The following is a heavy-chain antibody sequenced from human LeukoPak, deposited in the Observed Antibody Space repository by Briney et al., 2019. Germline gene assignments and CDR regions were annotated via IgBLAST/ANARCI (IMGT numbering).Heavy chain of an antibody. Sequence: PGGSLRLSCAASGFTVSSNYMNWVRKAPGKGLKWVSVIYSGGSTYYADSVKGRFTISRDNSKNTLYLQMNSLRAEDTAVYYCARDVSYGWYYFDYWGQGTLVTVSS. CDR2: IYSGGST. D-gene: IGHD5-18*01. V-gene: IGHV3-53*01. CDR1: GFTVSSNY. J-gene: IGHJ4*02. CDR3: ARDVSYGWYYFDY.